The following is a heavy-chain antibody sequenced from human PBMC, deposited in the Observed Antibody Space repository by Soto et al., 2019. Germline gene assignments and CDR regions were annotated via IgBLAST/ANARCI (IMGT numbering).Heavy chain of an antibody. D-gene: IGHD6-19*01. Sequence: QITLKESGPTLLKPTQTLTLTCTFSGFSLRTPGVGVGWIRQPPGKALEWLVFNFWNDDQSYSPSLKTRLTVSKDTSRNTVVIRVTNMGPEDTATYFCARSIHSSGYYYFDYWGQGTLVTVSS. V-gene: IGHV2-5*01. CDR1: GFSLRTPGVG. CDR3: ARSIHSSGYYYFDY. CDR2: NFWNDDQ. J-gene: IGHJ4*02.